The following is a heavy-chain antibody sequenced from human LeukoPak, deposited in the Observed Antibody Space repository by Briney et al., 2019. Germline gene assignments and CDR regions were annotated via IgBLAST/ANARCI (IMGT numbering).Heavy chain of an antibody. V-gene: IGHV3-30-3*01. D-gene: IGHD2-2*01. CDR1: GFTFGFYS. Sequence: GGSLRLSCAASGFTFGFYSMHWVRQAPGKGLEWVAVISYDGYEKNYGDPVKGRFTISRENFKSTLFLQMNSLRAEDTAVYYCARDKNAYHSFDSWGQGTLVIVSS. J-gene: IGHJ4*02. CDR2: ISYDGYEK. CDR3: ARDKNAYHSFDS.